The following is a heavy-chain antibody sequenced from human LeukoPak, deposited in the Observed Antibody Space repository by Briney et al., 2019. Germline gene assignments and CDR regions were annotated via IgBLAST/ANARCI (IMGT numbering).Heavy chain of an antibody. CDR3: ARPLASGWYSWFDP. Sequence: PSDTLSLTCTVSGDSISSGSYSWGWIRQPPGKGQEWIGSIHYSGSTYYNPSLNSRVTISVDTPKNQFSLKLSSVTAADTAVYYCARPLASGWYSWFDPWGQGTLVTVSS. D-gene: IGHD6-19*01. CDR2: IHYSGST. J-gene: IGHJ5*02. V-gene: IGHV4-39*01. CDR1: GDSISSGSYS.